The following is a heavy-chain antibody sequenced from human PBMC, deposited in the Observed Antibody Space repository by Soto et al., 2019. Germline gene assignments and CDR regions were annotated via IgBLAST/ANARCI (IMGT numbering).Heavy chain of an antibody. CDR2: IRSKAYGGTT. CDR3: TTGQDIVVVPAAMPHAAAGVYYFDY. Sequence: GGSLRLSCTASGFTFGDYAMSWFRQAPGKGLEWVGFIRSKAYGGTTEYAASVKGRFTISRDDSKSIAYLQMNSLKTEDTAVYYCTTGQDIVVVPAAMPHAAAGVYYFDYWGQGTLVTVSS. D-gene: IGHD2-2*01. CDR1: GFTFGDYA. V-gene: IGHV3-49*03. J-gene: IGHJ4*02.